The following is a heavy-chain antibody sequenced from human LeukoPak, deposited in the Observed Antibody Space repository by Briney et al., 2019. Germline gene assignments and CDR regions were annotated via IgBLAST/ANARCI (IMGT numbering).Heavy chain of an antibody. V-gene: IGHV3-30*03. Sequence: VGSLRLSCAASGFTFSSYGMHWVRQAPGKGLEWVAVISYDGSHKYSADSVKGRFTISRDNSKNTLYLQMNSLRTEDTAVYYCARRFDSWGQGALGTASS. CDR1: GFTFSSYG. CDR3: ARRFDS. J-gene: IGHJ4*02. CDR2: ISYDGSHK.